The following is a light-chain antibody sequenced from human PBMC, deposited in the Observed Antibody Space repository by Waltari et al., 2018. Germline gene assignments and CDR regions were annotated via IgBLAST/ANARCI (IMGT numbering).Light chain of an antibody. CDR3: QQYNSPYT. CDR1: QSIGPC. J-gene: IGKJ2*01. V-gene: IGKV1-5*03. Sequence: IQMTQSPSALSASVGDTVTITCRASQSIGPCLAWYQQKPGKAPSLLIYKASNIQSGVPSRFSGSGSGTHFTLTITRLQSEDFASYYCQQYNSPYTFGRGDQAGDQT. CDR2: KAS.